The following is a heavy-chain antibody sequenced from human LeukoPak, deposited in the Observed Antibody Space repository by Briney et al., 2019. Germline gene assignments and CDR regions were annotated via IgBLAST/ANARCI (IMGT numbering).Heavy chain of an antibody. Sequence: QPSETLSLTCTVSGGSIRRSTYYWGWIRQPPGKGLEWIGSIYYSGSPYYNPSLKSRVTISVDTSKNQFSLKLNSMTAADTAVYYCARHGHYTGYDLHHDYWGQGTLVTVSS. D-gene: IGHD5-12*01. CDR3: ARHGHYTGYDLHHDY. CDR2: IYYSGSP. V-gene: IGHV4-39*01. CDR1: GGSIRRSTYY. J-gene: IGHJ4*02.